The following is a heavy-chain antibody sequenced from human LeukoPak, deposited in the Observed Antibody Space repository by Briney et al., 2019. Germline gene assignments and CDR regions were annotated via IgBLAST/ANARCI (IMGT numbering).Heavy chain of an antibody. CDR2: ISSSSSYI. J-gene: IGHJ6*02. Sequence: PGGSLRLSCAASGFTFSSYSMNWVRQAPGKGLEWVSSISSSSSYIYYADSVKGRFTISRDNAKNSLYPQMNSLRAEDTAVYYCARGPYDFSRYGMDVWGQGTTVTVSS. CDR1: GFTFSSYS. V-gene: IGHV3-21*01. D-gene: IGHD3-3*01. CDR3: ARGPYDFSRYGMDV.